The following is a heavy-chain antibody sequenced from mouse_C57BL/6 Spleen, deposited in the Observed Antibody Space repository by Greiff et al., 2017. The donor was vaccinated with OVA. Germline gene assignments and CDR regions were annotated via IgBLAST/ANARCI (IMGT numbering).Heavy chain of an antibody. Sequence: QVQLQQPGAELVKPGASVKLSCKASGYTFTSYWMHWVKQRPGRGLEWIGRIDPNSGGTKYNEKFKSKATLTVDKPSSTAYMQLSSLTSEDSAVYYCARRADYGSDYYAMDYWGQGTSVTVSS. CDR1: GYTFTSYW. CDR2: IDPNSGGT. CDR3: ARRADYGSDYYAMDY. D-gene: IGHD1-1*01. V-gene: IGHV1-72*01. J-gene: IGHJ4*01.